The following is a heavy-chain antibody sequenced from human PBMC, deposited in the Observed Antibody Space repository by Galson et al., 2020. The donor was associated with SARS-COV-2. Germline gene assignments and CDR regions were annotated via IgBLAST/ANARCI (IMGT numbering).Heavy chain of an antibody. Sequence: SETLSLTCTVSGGSISSAGHYWVWIRQHPGKGLEWIGSIHYSGRTFYNPSLNSRLTILVDTSKNQFSLKLRSVTAADTAVYFCARSGSGWFPNDCGGQGTLVTVSS. V-gene: IGHV4-39*07. CDR1: GGSISSAGHY. J-gene: IGHJ4*02. CDR3: ARSGSGWFPNDC. D-gene: IGHD6-19*01. CDR2: IHYSGRT.